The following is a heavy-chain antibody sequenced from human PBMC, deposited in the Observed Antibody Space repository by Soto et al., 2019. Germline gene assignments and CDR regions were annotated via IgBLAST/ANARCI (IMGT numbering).Heavy chain of an antibody. CDR3: AKNPGAASPAFQH. V-gene: IGHV3-30*18. D-gene: IGHD6-13*01. CDR2: ISYDGSNK. J-gene: IGHJ1*01. Sequence: QVQLVESGGGVVQPGRSLRLSCAASGFTFSSYGMHWVRQAPGKALEWVAVISYDGSNKYYADSVKGRFTISRDNSKNTLYLQMNSLRAEDTAVCYCAKNPGAASPAFQHWGQGTLVTVSS. CDR1: GFTFSSYG.